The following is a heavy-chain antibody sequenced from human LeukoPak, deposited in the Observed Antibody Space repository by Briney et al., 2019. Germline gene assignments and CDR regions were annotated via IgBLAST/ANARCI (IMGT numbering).Heavy chain of an antibody. CDR3: ARRGYRYYFDY. CDR2: IKEDGSEK. J-gene: IGHJ4*02. Sequence: GGSLRLSCAASGFTFSTFWMTWVRQAPGKGLEWVAIIKEDGSEKKYVDSVKGRFTISRDNVKNSLYLQMNSLRAEDTAVYYCARRGYRYYFDYWGQGTLVAVSS. CDR1: GFTFSTFW. V-gene: IGHV3-7*01. D-gene: IGHD3-16*02.